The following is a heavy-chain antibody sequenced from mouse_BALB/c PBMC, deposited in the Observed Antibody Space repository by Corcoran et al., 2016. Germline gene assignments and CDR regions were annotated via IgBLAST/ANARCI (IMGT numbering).Heavy chain of an antibody. CDR3: ANWDWNFDV. V-gene: IGHV14-3*02. J-gene: IGHJ1*01. CDR2: IDPANGNT. CDR1: GFYINDTY. D-gene: IGHD4-1*01. Sequence: EVQVQQSGAEIMKRGASVKLSCTAYGFYINDTYMQWVKQRPEQGVEWIGRIDPANGNTKYDPKFQGKATITADTSSNTAYLQLSSLTSEDTAVYYCANWDWNFDVWGAGTTVTVSS.